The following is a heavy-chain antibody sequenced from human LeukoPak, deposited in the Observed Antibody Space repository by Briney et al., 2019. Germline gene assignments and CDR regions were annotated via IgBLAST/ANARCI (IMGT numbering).Heavy chain of an antibody. D-gene: IGHD4-17*01. CDR1: GGSIRSYY. CDR3: ARTGSTVTMLYPFDH. J-gene: IGHJ4*02. V-gene: IGHV4-59*01. CDR2: VYYSGST. Sequence: MPSETLSLTCTVSGGSIRSYYWSWIRQPPGKGLEWIGYVYYSGSTNYNPSLKSRVSISVDTSKNQFSLKLSSVTAADTAVYYCARTGSTVTMLYPFDHWGQGTLVTVSS.